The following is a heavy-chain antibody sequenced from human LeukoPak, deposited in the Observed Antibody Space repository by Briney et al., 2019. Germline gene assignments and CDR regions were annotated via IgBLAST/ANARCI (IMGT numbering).Heavy chain of an antibody. V-gene: IGHV3-7*01. CDR2: IKPDGSEE. CDR3: VRDRGRASTDY. CDR1: GFAFSDSR. Sequence: GGSLRLSCVASGFAFSDSRMHWVRQAPGKGLEWVANIKPDGSEENYVDSVKGRFTISRDNAKNSLSLQMNSLRADDTAVYYCVRDRGRASTDYWGQGTLVTVSS. D-gene: IGHD1-26*01. J-gene: IGHJ4*02.